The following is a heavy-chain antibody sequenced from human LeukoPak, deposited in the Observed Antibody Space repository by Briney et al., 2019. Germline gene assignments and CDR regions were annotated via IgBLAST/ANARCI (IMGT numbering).Heavy chain of an antibody. CDR2: FYTSGNS. J-gene: IGHJ4*02. D-gene: IGHD4-17*01. CDR1: GGSISAYY. CDR3: ARLSTVTTSFDY. Sequence: SETLSLTYSVSGGSISAYYWSWIRQPAGKGLEWIGRFYTSGNSYYNPSLKSRVTMSVDTSKNQFSLKLSSVTAADTAVYYCARLSTVTTSFDYWGQGTLVTVSS. V-gene: IGHV4-4*07.